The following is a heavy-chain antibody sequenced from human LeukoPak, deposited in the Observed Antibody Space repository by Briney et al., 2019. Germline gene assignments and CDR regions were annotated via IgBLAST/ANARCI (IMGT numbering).Heavy chain of an antibody. Sequence: GESLKISCKGSGYSFTNFWIGWVRQMPGKGLEWMGVISPGDSGIRYSPSFQGQVTISVDKSISTAYLQWSSLKASDSAMYYCAAGGASAPWGQGTLVTVSP. CDR2: ISPGDSGI. D-gene: IGHD3-16*01. CDR3: AAGGASAP. CDR1: GYSFTNFW. J-gene: IGHJ5*02. V-gene: IGHV5-51*01.